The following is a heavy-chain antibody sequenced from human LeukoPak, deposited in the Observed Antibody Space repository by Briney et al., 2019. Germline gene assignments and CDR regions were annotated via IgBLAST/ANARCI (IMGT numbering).Heavy chain of an antibody. V-gene: IGHV1-2*02. CDR2: VNPNSGGT. CDR3: ARTYYDILTGYFFDY. D-gene: IGHD3-9*01. CDR1: GYTFTRYY. J-gene: IGHJ4*02. Sequence: GASVKVSCKASGYTFTRYYMHWVRQAPGQGLEWMGWVNPNSGGTNYAQKVQGRVTMTSDTSISTAYMERSRLRSADTAVYYCARTYYDILTGYFFDYWGQGTLVTVSS.